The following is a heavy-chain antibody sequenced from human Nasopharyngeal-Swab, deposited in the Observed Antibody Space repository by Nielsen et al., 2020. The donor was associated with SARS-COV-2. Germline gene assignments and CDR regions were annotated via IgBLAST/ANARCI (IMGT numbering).Heavy chain of an antibody. CDR3: ARDGVDYSSSWYGLSYYFDY. D-gene: IGHD6-13*01. V-gene: IGHV3-30-3*01. J-gene: IGHJ4*02. CDR2: ISYDGSNK. Sequence: GGSLRLSCAASRFTFSSYALHWVRQAPGKGLEWVAVISYDGSNKYYADSVKGRFTISRDNSKNTLYLQMNSLRAEDTAVYYCARDGVDYSSSWYGLSYYFDYWGQGTLVTVSS. CDR1: RFTFSSYA.